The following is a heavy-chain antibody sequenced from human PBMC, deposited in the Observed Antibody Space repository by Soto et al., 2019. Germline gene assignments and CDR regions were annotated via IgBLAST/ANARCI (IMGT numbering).Heavy chain of an antibody. J-gene: IGHJ6*02. D-gene: IGHD2-8*02. V-gene: IGHV4-34*01. CDR3: AKTRPGRGNWWARRDYVMDV. Sequence: QVQLQQWGTGLLRPSETLSLTCAVYGGSLIGNYWTWVRQPPGKGLEWIGEINHSGSTNLNPSLKPRVTLXLXMXXTQFSRKMTSVTAADTAVYYCAKTRPGRGNWWARRDYVMDVWGQGTTVTVSS. CDR1: GGSLIGNY. CDR2: INHSGST.